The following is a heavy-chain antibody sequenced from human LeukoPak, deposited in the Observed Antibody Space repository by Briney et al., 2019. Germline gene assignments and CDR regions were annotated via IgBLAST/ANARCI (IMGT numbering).Heavy chain of an antibody. CDR3: ARCGDSSGYSSLADAFEI. V-gene: IGHV1-18*01. CDR2: ISAYNGNT. J-gene: IGHJ3*02. CDR1: GYTFTSYG. D-gene: IGHD3-22*01. Sequence: ASVKVSCKASGYTFTSYGISWVRQAPGQGLEWMGWISAYNGNTNYAQKLQGRVTMTTDTSTSTAYMELRSLRSDDTAVYYCARCGDSSGYSSLADAFEIWGQGTMVTVSS.